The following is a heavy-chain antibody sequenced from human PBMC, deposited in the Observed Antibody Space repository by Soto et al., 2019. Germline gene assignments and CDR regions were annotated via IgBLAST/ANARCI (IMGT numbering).Heavy chain of an antibody. J-gene: IGHJ5*02. CDR1: GFTFSSYA. Sequence: QVQLVESGGGVVQPGRSLRLSCAASGFTFSSYAMHWVRQAPGKGLEWVAVISYDGSNKYYADSVKGRFTISRDNSKNTLYLQMNSLRAEDTAVYYCARKARYSSSWYEGDWFDPWGQGTLVTVSS. CDR2: ISYDGSNK. D-gene: IGHD6-13*01. CDR3: ARKARYSSSWYEGDWFDP. V-gene: IGHV3-30-3*01.